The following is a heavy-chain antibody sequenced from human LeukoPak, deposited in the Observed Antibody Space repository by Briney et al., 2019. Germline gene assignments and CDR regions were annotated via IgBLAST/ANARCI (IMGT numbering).Heavy chain of an antibody. D-gene: IGHD6-19*01. CDR3: ARVRAYSSAWYDY. V-gene: IGHV4-59*12. J-gene: IGHJ4*02. CDR2: IYYSGST. CDR1: GESFRGYY. Sequence: PSETLSLTCGVSGESFRGYYWSWIRQPPGKGLEWIGYIYYSGSTNYNPSLKSRVTISVDKSKNQFSLKLSSVTAADTAVYYCARVRAYSSAWYDYWGQGTLVTVSS.